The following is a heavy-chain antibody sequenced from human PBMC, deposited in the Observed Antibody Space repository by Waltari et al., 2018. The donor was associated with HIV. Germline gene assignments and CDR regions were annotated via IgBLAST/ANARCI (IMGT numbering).Heavy chain of an antibody. CDR2: SSSSSNFI. Sequence: EVHLVESGGGLVKRGGSLRLSCAASGFSFSSYSMNWVRQAPGKGLDGVSSSSSSSNFIYYADSVKGRFTISRDNAKNSLYLQMNSLRAEDTAVYYCARDGGSPPNRWFDPWGQGTLVTVSS. CDR3: ARDGGSPPNRWFDP. CDR1: GFSFSSYS. V-gene: IGHV3-21*01. J-gene: IGHJ5*02. D-gene: IGHD1-26*01.